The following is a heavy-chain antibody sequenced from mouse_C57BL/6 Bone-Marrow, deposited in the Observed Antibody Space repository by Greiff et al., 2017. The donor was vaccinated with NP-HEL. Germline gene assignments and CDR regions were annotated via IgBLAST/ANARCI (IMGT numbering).Heavy chain of an antibody. CDR1: GFTFSDYY. D-gene: IGHD2-5*01. V-gene: IGHV5-12*01. J-gene: IGHJ3*01. Sequence: EVKVVESGGGLVQPGGSLKLSCAASGFTFSDYYMYWVRQTPEKRLAWVAYISNGGGSTYYPDTVKGRFTISRDNAKNTLYLQMSRLKAEDTAMDYCAREGDYSNYFAYWGQGTLVTVSA. CDR2: ISNGGGST. CDR3: AREGDYSNYFAY.